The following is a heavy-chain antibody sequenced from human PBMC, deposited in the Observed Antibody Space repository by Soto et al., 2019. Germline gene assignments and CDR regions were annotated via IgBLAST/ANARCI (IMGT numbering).Heavy chain of an antibody. Sequence: QVQLVQSGAEVKKPGSSVKVSCKASGGTFSSYAISWVRQAPGQGLEWMGGIIPIFGTANYAQKFQGRVTITADESTSTAYMELSSLRSEDTAVYYGASLLVPAAMENWFAPWGQGTLVTVSS. CDR1: GGTFSSYA. V-gene: IGHV1-69*12. J-gene: IGHJ5*02. CDR3: ASLLVPAAMENWFAP. CDR2: IIPIFGTA. D-gene: IGHD2-2*01.